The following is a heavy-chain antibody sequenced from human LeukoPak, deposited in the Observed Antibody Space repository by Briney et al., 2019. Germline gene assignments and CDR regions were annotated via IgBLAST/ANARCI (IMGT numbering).Heavy chain of an antibody. D-gene: IGHD2-2*02. J-gene: IGHJ4*02. CDR1: GFNFSTSD. Sequence: GRSLRLSCAASGFNFSTSDMHWVRQAPGKGLEWVALISYDGSNKYYTDSVKGRFTISRDNSKNTLYLQMNSLRAEDTAVYYCAKEWGQIGYCSSTSCYMDYWGQGTLVTVSS. CDR2: ISYDGSNK. V-gene: IGHV3-30*18. CDR3: AKEWGQIGYCSSTSCYMDY.